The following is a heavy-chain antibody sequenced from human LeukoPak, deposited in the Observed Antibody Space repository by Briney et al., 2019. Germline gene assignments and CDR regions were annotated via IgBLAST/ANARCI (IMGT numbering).Heavy chain of an antibody. CDR2: INYSGTT. CDR3: ARFENSYDSGAHYLDY. CDR1: GGSISNYY. Sequence: SETLSRTCTGSGGSISNYYWGWLRQPPGQGLEWSGYINYSGTTYYKPSLKSRVTMSVDTSKNQFSLKLNSVTAAATAVYSCARFENSYDSGAHYLDYWGQGALVTVSS. V-gene: IGHV4-59*12. D-gene: IGHD3-22*01. J-gene: IGHJ4*02.